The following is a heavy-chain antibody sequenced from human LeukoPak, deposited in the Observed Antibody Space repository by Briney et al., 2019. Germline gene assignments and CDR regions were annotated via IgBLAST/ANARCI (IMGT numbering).Heavy chain of an antibody. CDR3: ARRNGYNYDY. D-gene: IGHD5-18*01. Sequence: PSETLSLTCAVYGGSFSGYYWSWIRQPPGKGLEWIGRMHYSGSTYYYPSLKSRVTISVDTSKNQFSLRLSSVTAADTAVYYCARRNGYNYDYWGQGTLVTVSS. CDR1: GGSFSGYY. V-gene: IGHV4-34*01. J-gene: IGHJ4*02. CDR2: MHYSGST.